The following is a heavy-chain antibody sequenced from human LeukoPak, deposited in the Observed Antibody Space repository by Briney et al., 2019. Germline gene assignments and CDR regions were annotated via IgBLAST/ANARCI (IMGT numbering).Heavy chain of an antibody. V-gene: IGHV3-7*04. D-gene: IGHD3-10*01. Sequence: GGSLRLSCAASGFTFSSYWMSWVRQAPGKGLEWVANIKQDGSEKYYVDSVKGRFTVSRDNAKNSLYLQMNSLRAEDTAVYYCARGHDYGSGSYLYYYYYMDVWGKGTTVTISS. CDR1: GFTFSSYW. CDR2: IKQDGSEK. CDR3: ARGHDYGSGSYLYYYYYMDV. J-gene: IGHJ6*03.